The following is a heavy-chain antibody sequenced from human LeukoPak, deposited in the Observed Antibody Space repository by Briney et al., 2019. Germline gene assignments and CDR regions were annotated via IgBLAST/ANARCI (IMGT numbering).Heavy chain of an antibody. Sequence: KPSETLSLTCAVYGGSFSGYYWSWIRQPPGKGLEWIGEINHSGSTNYNPSLKSRVTISVDTSKNQFSLKLSSVTAADTAVYYCARAVGTAMVMRRLRFDPWGQGTLVTVSS. CDR1: GGSFSGYY. CDR3: ARAVGTAMVMRRLRFDP. V-gene: IGHV4-34*01. J-gene: IGHJ5*02. D-gene: IGHD5-18*01. CDR2: INHSGST.